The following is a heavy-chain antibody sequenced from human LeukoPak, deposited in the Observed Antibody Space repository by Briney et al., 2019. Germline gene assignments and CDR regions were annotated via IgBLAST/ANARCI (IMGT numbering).Heavy chain of an antibody. CDR2: IYYSGST. CDR1: GGSISSYC. CDR3: ARDGGNSGIDY. J-gene: IGHJ4*02. Sequence: SETLSLTCTVSGGSISSYCWSWIRQPPGKGLEWIGYIYYSGSTNYNPSLKSRVTISVDTSKDQFSLKLSSVTAADTAVYYCARDGGNSGIDYWGQGTLVTVSS. V-gene: IGHV4-59*01. D-gene: IGHD4-23*01.